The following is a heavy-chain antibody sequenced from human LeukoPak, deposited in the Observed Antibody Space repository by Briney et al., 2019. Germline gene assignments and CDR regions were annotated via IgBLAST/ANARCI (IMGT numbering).Heavy chain of an antibody. CDR3: AKDAVAAQYYFDY. CDR1: GFTFSSYW. Sequence: GGSLRLSCEDSGFTFSSYWMHWVRQAPGKGLVWVSRINPDGRTITYADSVKGRFTISRDNSKNTLYLQMNSLRAEDTAVYYCAKDAVAAQYYFDYWGQGTLVTVSS. J-gene: IGHJ4*02. D-gene: IGHD6-6*01. CDR2: INPDGRTI. V-gene: IGHV3-74*03.